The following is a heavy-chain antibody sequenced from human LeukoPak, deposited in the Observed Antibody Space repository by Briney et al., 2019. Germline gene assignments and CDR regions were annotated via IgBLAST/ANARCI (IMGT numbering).Heavy chain of an antibody. D-gene: IGHD3-22*01. CDR1: GGSISSYY. V-gene: IGHV4-59*12. J-gene: IGHJ3*02. Sequence: SETLSLTCNVSGGSISSYYWSWIRQPPGKGLEFIGYIYYTGSTSYNPSLKSRVIILIDTSKNHFSLTLSSVTAADTAVYYCAREITMRDAFDIWGQGTMVTVSS. CDR3: AREITMRDAFDI. CDR2: IYYTGST.